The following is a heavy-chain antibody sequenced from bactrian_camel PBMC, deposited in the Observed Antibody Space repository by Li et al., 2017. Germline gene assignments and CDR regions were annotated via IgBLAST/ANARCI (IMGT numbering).Heavy chain of an antibody. CDR2: IDADGGTT. V-gene: IGHV3S1*01. D-gene: IGHD3*01. CDR3: ATAQSGRYSGNWYPAAFDN. Sequence: HVQLVESGGGLVQPGGSLRLSCAASGFFFSSYWMYWVRQAPGKGLESVSSIDADGGTTYYTDSVRGRFTISRDNAENTVYLQMNSLKSDDTALYYCATAQSGRYSGNWYPAAFDNWGQGTQVTVS. CDR1: GFFFSSYW. J-gene: IGHJ4*01.